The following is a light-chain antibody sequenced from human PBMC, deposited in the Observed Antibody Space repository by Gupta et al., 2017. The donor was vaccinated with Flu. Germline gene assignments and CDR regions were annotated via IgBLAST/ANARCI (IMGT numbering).Light chain of an antibody. J-gene: IGLJ1*01. CDR1: SSDVGGYNY. V-gene: IGLV2-14*01. Sequence: QSALTQPASVSGSPGQSITLSCTGTSSDVGGYNYVSWYQQHPGKAPKLMIYEVSNRPSGVSNRLSGSKSGNTASLTISGLQAEDEADYYCSSYTSSSTYVFGTGTKVTVL. CDR3: SSYTSSSTYV. CDR2: EVS.